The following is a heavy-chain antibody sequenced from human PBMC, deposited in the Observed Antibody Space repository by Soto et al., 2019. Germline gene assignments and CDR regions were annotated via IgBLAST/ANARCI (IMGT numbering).Heavy chain of an antibody. J-gene: IGHJ5*02. CDR3: ARSVVPSVNWFDP. Sequence: SCEACGYGFASYYRQWVRQAPGKGLEWMGIINPSGGSTSYAQKFQGRVTMTRDTSTSTVYMELSSLRSEDTAVYYCARSVVPSVNWFDPWGQGTQVTVSS. V-gene: IGHV1-46*03. CDR2: INPSGGST. CDR1: GYGFASYY. D-gene: IGHD2-15*01.